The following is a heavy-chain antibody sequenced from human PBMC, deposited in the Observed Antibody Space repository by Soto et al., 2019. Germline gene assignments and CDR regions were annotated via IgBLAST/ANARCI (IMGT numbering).Heavy chain of an antibody. CDR3: ARDPLPNAYCLSTICYPLPWFDP. CDR1: GFTFSSYV. J-gene: IGHJ5*02. CDR2: ISYDGSNK. D-gene: IGHD2-2*01. V-gene: IGHV3-30-3*01. Sequence: SLRLSCAASGFTFSSYVMRWVRQAPGKGLEWVAVISYDGSNKYYADSVKGRFTISRDNSKNTLFLQMNSLRVEDTAVYYCARDPLPNAYCLSTICYPLPWFDP.